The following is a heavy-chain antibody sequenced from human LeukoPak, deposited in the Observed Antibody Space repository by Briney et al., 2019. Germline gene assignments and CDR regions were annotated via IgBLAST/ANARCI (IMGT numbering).Heavy chain of an antibody. V-gene: IGHV4-59*01. D-gene: IGHD3-22*01. CDR2: IYYSGST. Sequence: SETLSLTCTVSGGSISSYYWSWIRQPPGKGLEWIGYIYYSGSTNYNPSLKSRVTISVDTSKNQFSLKLSSVTAADTAVYYCARDGGVYYDSSGYFDCWGQGTLVTVSS. CDR3: ARDGGVYYDSSGYFDC. J-gene: IGHJ4*02. CDR1: GGSISSYY.